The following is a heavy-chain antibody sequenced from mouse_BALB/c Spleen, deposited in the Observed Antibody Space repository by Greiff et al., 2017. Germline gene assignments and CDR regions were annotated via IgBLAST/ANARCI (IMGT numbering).Heavy chain of an antibody. J-gene: IGHJ4*01. D-gene: IGHD1-1*01. Sequence: EVKLQESGAELVKPGASVKLSCTASGFNIKDTYMHWVKQRPEQGLEWIGRIDPANGNTKYDPKFQGKATITADTSSNTAYLQLSSLTSEDTAVYYCASTTWMDYWGQGTSVTVSS. CDR3: ASTTWMDY. CDR2: IDPANGNT. V-gene: IGHV14-3*02. CDR1: GFNIKDTY.